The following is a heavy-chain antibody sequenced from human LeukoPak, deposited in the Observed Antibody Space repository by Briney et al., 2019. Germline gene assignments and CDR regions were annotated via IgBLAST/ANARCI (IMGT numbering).Heavy chain of an antibody. V-gene: IGHV4-34*01. CDR2: INHSGST. D-gene: IGHD6-19*01. Sequence: SETLSLTCVVYGGSFSGYYWSWIRQPPGKGLEWIGEINHSGSTNYNPSLKSRVTISVDTSKNQFSLKLSSVTAADTAVYYCARAQWLHYFDYWGQGTLVTVSS. J-gene: IGHJ4*02. CDR3: ARAQWLHYFDY. CDR1: GGSFSGYY.